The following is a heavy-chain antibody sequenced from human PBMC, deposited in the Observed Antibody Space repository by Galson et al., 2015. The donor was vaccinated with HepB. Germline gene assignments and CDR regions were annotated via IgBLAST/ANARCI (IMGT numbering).Heavy chain of an antibody. V-gene: IGHV1-18*04. CDR3: GRGGYGGYALDY. CDR2: ISAYNGHT. J-gene: IGHJ4*02. D-gene: IGHD5-12*01. CDR1: GYTFTSYS. Sequence: SVKVSCKASGYTFTSYSISWVRQAPGQGPEWMAWISAYNGHTNYAQKFQGRVTVNTDTSTSTVYMELRSLRADDTAVYYCGRGGYGGYALDYWGQGTLVTVSS.